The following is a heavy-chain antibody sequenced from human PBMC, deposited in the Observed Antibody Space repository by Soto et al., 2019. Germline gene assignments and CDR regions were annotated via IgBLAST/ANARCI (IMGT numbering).Heavy chain of an antibody. CDR1: GYTFTSYA. D-gene: IGHD6-19*01. CDR2: INTNTGNP. CDR3: ARDSYGSGWTMGVNWFDP. Sequence: VSVKVSCKSSGYTFTSYAMNWVRQAPGQGLEWMGWINTNTGNPTHAQGFTGRFVFSLDTSVSTAYLQICILKAEDTAVYYCARDSYGSGWTMGVNWFDPWGQGTLVTVSS. J-gene: IGHJ5*02. V-gene: IGHV7-4-1*01.